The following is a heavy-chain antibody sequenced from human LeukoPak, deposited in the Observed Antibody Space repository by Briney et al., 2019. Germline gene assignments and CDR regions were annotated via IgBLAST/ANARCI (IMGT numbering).Heavy chain of an antibody. V-gene: IGHV4-59*01. CDR2: TYYSGST. Sequence: PSETLSLTCTVSGGSISSYYWSWIRQPPGKGLEWIGYTYYSGSTNYNPSLKSRVTISVDTSKNQFSLKLSSVTAADTAVYYCAREVYCGGDCRYYFDYWGQGTLVTVSS. CDR3: AREVYCGGDCRYYFDY. D-gene: IGHD2-21*02. CDR1: GGSISSYY. J-gene: IGHJ4*02.